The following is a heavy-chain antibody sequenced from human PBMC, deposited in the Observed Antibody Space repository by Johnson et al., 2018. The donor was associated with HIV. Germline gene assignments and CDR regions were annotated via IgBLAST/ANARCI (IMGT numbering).Heavy chain of an antibody. CDR2: IYSGGST. CDR3: AKDPLVVPAATLDAFDI. V-gene: IGHV3-66*01. D-gene: IGHD2-2*01. CDR1: GFTVSSNY. Sequence: VQLVESGGGVVQPGRSLRLSCAASGFTVSSNYMSWVRQAPGKGLEWVSVIYSGGSTYYADSVKGRLTISRDNSKNTLYLQMNSLRAEDTAVYYCAKDPLVVPAATLDAFDIWGQGTMVTVSS. J-gene: IGHJ3*02.